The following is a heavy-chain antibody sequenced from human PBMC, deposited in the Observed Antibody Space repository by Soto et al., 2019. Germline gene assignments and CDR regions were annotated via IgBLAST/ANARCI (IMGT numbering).Heavy chain of an antibody. V-gene: IGHV3-23*01. Sequence: GGSLRLSCAASGFTFSSYAMSWVRQAPGKGLEWVSAISGSGGSTYYADSVKGRFTISRANSKNTLYLQMNSLRAEDTAVDYCAKGPARDYSANYYDYMDVWGKGTTVTVSS. J-gene: IGHJ6*03. D-gene: IGHD2-15*01. CDR2: ISGSGGST. CDR1: GFTFSSYA. CDR3: AKGPARDYSANYYDYMDV.